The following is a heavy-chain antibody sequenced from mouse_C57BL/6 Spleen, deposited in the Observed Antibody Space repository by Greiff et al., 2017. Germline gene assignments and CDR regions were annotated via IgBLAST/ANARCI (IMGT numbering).Heavy chain of an antibody. J-gene: IGHJ3*01. Sequence: QVQLQQPGAELVRPGSSVKLSCKASGYTFTSYWMHWVKQRPIQGLEWIGNIDPSDSETHYNQKFKDKATLTVDKSSSTAYMQLSRLTAEDSAVYYCARGGGSGYVAYWGKGTLVTVSA. CDR3: ARGGGSGYVAY. V-gene: IGHV1-52*01. CDR2: IDPSDSET. CDR1: GYTFTSYW. D-gene: IGHD3-2*02.